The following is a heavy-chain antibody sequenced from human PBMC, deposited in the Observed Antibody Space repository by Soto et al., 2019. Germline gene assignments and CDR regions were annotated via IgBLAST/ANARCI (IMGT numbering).Heavy chain of an antibody. CDR2: IYYSGST. D-gene: IGHD6-6*01. CDR1: GGSISSGGYY. V-gene: IGHV4-31*03. CDR3: ARDRAARPTSDYYGLDV. Sequence: SETLSLTCTVSGGSISSGGYYWSWIRQHPGKGLEWIGYIYYSGSTYYNPSLKGRVTISVDTSKNQFSLKLSSVTAADTAVYYCARDRAARPTSDYYGLDVWGQGTTVTVSS. J-gene: IGHJ6*02.